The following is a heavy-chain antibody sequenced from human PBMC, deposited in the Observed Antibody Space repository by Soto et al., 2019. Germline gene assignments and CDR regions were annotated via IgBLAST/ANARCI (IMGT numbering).Heavy chain of an antibody. CDR2: ISAYNGNT. CDR3: ARDKEHCSGGSCYSPEYFDY. Sequence: QAQLVQSGAEVKKPGASVKVSCKASGYTFTSYGISWVRQAPGQGLEWMGWISAYNGNTNYAQKLQGRVTMTTDTSTSTAYMELRSLRSDDTAVYYCARDKEHCSGGSCYSPEYFDYWGQGTLVTVSS. J-gene: IGHJ4*02. V-gene: IGHV1-18*01. D-gene: IGHD2-15*01. CDR1: GYTFTSYG.